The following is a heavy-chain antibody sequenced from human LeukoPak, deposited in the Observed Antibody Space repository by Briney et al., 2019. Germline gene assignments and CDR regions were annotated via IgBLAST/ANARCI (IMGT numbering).Heavy chain of an antibody. Sequence: GGSLRLSCAASGFTFSSYAMSWVRQAPGKGLEWVSAISGSGGSAYYGDSVKGRFTISTDKSKNTLYLQVNSLRAEDTAVYYCAKLYCSSTSCSYDYWGQGTLVTVSS. D-gene: IGHD2-2*01. V-gene: IGHV3-23*01. J-gene: IGHJ4*02. CDR3: AKLYCSSTSCSYDY. CDR1: GFTFSSYA. CDR2: ISGSGGSA.